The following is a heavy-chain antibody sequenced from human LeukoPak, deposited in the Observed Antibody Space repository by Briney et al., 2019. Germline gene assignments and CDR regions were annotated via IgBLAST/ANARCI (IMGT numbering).Heavy chain of an antibody. J-gene: IGHJ4*02. Sequence: GGSLTLSCEASGFTFSTYWITWVRQAPGPGLELVSNINQYGSKNSVVDSVEGRFTISRDNAKNSLYLQMNSLRAEDSAVYCCARGVQYYDFLTAYYPAPSYFDHWGQGALVTVSS. V-gene: IGHV3-7*01. D-gene: IGHD3-9*01. CDR2: INQYGSKN. CDR1: GFTFSTYW. CDR3: ARGVQYYDFLTAYYPAPSYFDH.